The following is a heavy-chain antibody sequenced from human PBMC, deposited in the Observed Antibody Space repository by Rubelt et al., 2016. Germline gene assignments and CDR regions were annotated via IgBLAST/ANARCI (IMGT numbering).Heavy chain of an antibody. CDR1: GYPFATYA. CDR3: ARCALPAVTTAYYYYALDV. J-gene: IGHJ6*01. Sequence: QVQLVQSGAEVKRPGASVKVSCKASGYPFATYAMHWVRQAPGQRLEWMGWIDAGNGDTKYSINLQGRVTLTRDTSASTAYMELGSLRSEDSAVYYCARCALPAVTTAYYYYALDVWGQGTTVTVSS. CDR2: IDAGNGDT. D-gene: IGHD4-17*01. V-gene: IGHV1-3*01.